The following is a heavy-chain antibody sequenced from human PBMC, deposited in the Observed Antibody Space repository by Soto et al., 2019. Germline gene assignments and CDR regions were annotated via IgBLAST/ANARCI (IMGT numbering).Heavy chain of an antibody. CDR3: ARDGVGATVFYY. D-gene: IGHD1-26*01. CDR1: GIIFTGYG. V-gene: IGHV3-30*02. CDR2: IRY. Sequence: ESGGGVVQPGGSLRLSCAVSGIIFTGYGMQWVRQAPGKGLEWVAIIRYDADSVKGRFTISRDNSKNTLYLQMNSLRAEDTAVYYCARDGVGATVFYYWGQGALVTVSS. J-gene: IGHJ4*02.